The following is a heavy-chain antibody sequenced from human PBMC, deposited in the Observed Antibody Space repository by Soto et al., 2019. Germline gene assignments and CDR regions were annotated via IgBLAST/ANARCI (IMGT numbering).Heavy chain of an antibody. D-gene: IGHD3-10*01. J-gene: IGHJ2*01. CDR2: IYYSGST. CDR3: ARGIGRGLWFGEPWYFDL. Sequence: PSETLSLTCTVSGDSISNGDYYWSWIRQPPGRGLEWIGYIYYSGSTNYNPSLKSRVTISIDTSKNQFSLKLSSVTAADTAVYYCARGIGRGLWFGEPWYFDLWGRGTLVTISS. CDR1: GDSISNGDYY. V-gene: IGHV4-61*08.